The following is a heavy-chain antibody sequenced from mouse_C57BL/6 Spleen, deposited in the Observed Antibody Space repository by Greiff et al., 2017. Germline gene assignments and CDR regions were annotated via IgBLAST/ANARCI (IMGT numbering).Heavy chain of an antibody. CDR3: ARSGYGNSYYFDY. CDR1: GYAFSSYW. J-gene: IGHJ2*01. CDR2: IYPGDGDT. Sequence: QVQLQQSGAELVKPGASVKISCKASGYAFSSYWMNWVKQRPGKGLEWIGQIYPGDGDTNYNGKFKGKATLTADKSSSTAYMQLSSLTSKDSAVYFCARSGYGNSYYFDYWGQGTTLTVSS. V-gene: IGHV1-80*01. D-gene: IGHD2-1*01.